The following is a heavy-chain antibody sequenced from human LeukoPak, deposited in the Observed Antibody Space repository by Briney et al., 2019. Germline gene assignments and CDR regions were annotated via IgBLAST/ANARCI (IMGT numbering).Heavy chain of an antibody. CDR3: ARRGGYSYGNAFDI. Sequence: KVSCKASGGTFSSYAISWVRQAPGQGLEWMGGIIPIFGTANYAQKFQGRVTITADESTSTAYMELSSLRSEDTAVYYCARRGGYSYGNAFDIWGQGTMVTVSS. D-gene: IGHD5-18*01. CDR1: GGTFSSYA. J-gene: IGHJ3*02. CDR2: IIPIFGTA. V-gene: IGHV1-69*01.